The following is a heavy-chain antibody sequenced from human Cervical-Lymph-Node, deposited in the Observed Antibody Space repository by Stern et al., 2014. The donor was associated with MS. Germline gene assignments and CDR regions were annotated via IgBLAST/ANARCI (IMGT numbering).Heavy chain of an antibody. CDR3: GRGGGDNWSPP. J-gene: IGHJ5*02. CDR1: GG. Sequence: VQLVESGAEVKRPGSSVKVSCKSSGGISWVRQAPGQGLEYMGGVLPQLGLANYAKKFQGRVTITAETSTDTVSLAMRDLTSVDQAVFYWGRGGGDNWSPPWGQETPVTVSS. V-gene: IGHV1-69*09. CDR2: VLPQLGLA. D-gene: IGHD3-16*01.